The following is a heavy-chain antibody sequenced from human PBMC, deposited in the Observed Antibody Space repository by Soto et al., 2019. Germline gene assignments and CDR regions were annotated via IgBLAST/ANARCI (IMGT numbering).Heavy chain of an antibody. Sequence: QVQLVQSGAEVKTPGASVKVSCKASGYTFATYDINWVRQAPGQGLEWMGWMNPNSDNTGYAQKFQGRLTMTRDTALSVAHMELSSLRNEHTAVDYFARSDGYNFNWLDSWGQGTLVTVSA. CDR2: MNPNSDNT. CDR3: ARSDGYNFNWLDS. CDR1: GYTFATYD. V-gene: IGHV1-8*01. D-gene: IGHD2-21*01. J-gene: IGHJ5*01.